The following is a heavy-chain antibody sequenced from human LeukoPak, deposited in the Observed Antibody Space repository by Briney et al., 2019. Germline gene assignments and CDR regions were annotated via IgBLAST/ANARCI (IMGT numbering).Heavy chain of an antibody. V-gene: IGHV4-59*12. CDR3: ARLTSGYYHQVGV. J-gene: IGHJ4*02. D-gene: IGHD3-22*01. Sequence: SETLSLTCTVSGDSISSYYWSWIRQPPGKGLEWIGYIYHSGSTNYNPSLKSRATISVDTSKNQFSLKLSSVTAADTAVYYCARLTSGYYHQVGVWGQGTLVTVSS. CDR2: IYHSGST. CDR1: GDSISSYY.